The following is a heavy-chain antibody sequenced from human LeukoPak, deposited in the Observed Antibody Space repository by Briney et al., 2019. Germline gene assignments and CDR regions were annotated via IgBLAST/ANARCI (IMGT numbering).Heavy chain of an antibody. V-gene: IGHV3-48*01. Sequence: GGSLRLSCAASGFTFSSYSMNWVRQAPGKGLEWVSYISSSSSTIYYADSVKGRFTISRDNAKNSLYLQMNSLRAEDTAVYYCARGRGGRTAAVTEPDAFDIWGQGTMVTVSS. D-gene: IGHD4-23*01. CDR2: ISSSSSTI. J-gene: IGHJ3*02. CDR3: ARGRGGRTAAVTEPDAFDI. CDR1: GFTFSSYS.